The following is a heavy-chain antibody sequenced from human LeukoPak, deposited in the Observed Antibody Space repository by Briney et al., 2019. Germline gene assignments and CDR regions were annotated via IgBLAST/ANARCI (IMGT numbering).Heavy chain of an antibody. V-gene: IGHV3-23*01. CDR1: GFRFSDFT. CDR2: IGGRGGST. J-gene: IGHJ5*02. CDR3: GKEGGS. D-gene: IGHD3-16*01. Sequence: GGSLRLSCAASGFRFSDFTMTWVRQAPGKGPEWVSAIGGRGGSTYYADSLGGRFTISRDNSKDMVYLQMNSLKVEDTATYYCGKEGGSWGQGTKVTVSS.